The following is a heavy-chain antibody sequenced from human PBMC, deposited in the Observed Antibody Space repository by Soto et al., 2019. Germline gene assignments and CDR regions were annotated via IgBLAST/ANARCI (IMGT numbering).Heavy chain of an antibody. D-gene: IGHD6-6*01. J-gene: IGHJ4*02. V-gene: IGHV4-34*01. CDR3: ASLKQLRY. CDR1: GGSFSGYY. CDR2: INHSGST. Sequence: PSETLSLTCAVYGGSFSGYYWNWIRQPPGKGLEWIGEINHSGSTNYNPSLKSRVTISADTSKNQFSLKLTSVTAADTAVYYCASLKQLRYWGQGTLVTVSS.